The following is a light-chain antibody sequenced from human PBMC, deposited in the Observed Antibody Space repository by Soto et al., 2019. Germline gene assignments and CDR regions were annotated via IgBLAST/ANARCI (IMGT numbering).Light chain of an antibody. Sequence: DIPMTQSPSSLSASVGDRITITCRASQSTSSNVNWYQQKPGKAPKLLIYTASSLQGGVPSRFSGSGSRTDFTLTISRLQSEDSANYYCQQCYRLPWTFGQGTKVES. V-gene: IGKV1-39*01. CDR2: TAS. CDR1: QSTSSN. J-gene: IGKJ1*01. CDR3: QQCYRLPWT.